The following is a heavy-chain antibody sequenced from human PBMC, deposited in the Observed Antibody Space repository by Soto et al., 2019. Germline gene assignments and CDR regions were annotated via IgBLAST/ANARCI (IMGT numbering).Heavy chain of an antibody. D-gene: IGHD6-19*01. CDR2: ISAYNGNT. CDR3: ARDEYSSGWRGAFDI. CDR1: GYTFTSYG. J-gene: IGHJ3*02. Sequence: ASVKVSCKASGYTFTSYGISWVRQAPGQGLEWMGWISAYNGNTNYAQKLQGRVTMTTDTSTSTAYMELRSLRSYDTAVYYCARDEYSSGWRGAFDIWGQGTMVTVSS. V-gene: IGHV1-18*04.